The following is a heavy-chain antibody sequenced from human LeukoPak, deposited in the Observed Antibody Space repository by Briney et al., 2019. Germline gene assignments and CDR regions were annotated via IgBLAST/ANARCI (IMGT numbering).Heavy chain of an antibody. V-gene: IGHV3-23*01. D-gene: IGHD6-13*01. CDR2: ISGSGGST. CDR3: AKGGIAAAGTEDYYYDGMDV. J-gene: IGHJ6*02. Sequence: GGSLRLSCTASGFTLGDYAMSWVRQAPGKGLEWVSAISGSGGSTYYADSVKGRFTISRDNSKNTLYLQMNSLRAEDTAVYYCAKGGIAAAGTEDYYYDGMDVWGQGTTVTVSS. CDR1: GFTLGDYA.